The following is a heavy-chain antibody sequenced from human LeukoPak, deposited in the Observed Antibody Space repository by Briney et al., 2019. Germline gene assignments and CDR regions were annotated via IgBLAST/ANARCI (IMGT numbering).Heavy chain of an antibody. CDR1: GFTFSSFA. V-gene: IGHV3-48*03. CDR3: ARGPDNYYYMDV. J-gene: IGHJ6*03. CDR2: VSTSGSTI. Sequence: GGSLRLSCAASGFTFSSFAMNWVRQVPGKGLEWVSYVSTSGSTIYYADSVKGRFTVSRDNAKNSLFLQMNSLRAEDTAVYYCARGPDNYYYMDVWGKGTTVTVSS.